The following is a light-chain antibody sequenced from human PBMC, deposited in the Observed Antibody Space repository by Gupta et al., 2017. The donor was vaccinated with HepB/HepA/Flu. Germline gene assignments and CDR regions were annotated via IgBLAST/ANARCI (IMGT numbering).Light chain of an antibody. Sequence: DIVMTQSPDSLAVSLGEWATINCKSSQSVLYSSNNKNYLAWYQQKPGQPPKLLIYWASTRESGVPDRFSGSGSGTDFTLTISSLQAEDVAVYYCQQYYSTPRLTFGGGTKVEIK. CDR2: WAS. V-gene: IGKV4-1*01. CDR1: QSVLYSSNNKNY. J-gene: IGKJ4*01. CDR3: QQYYSTPRLT.